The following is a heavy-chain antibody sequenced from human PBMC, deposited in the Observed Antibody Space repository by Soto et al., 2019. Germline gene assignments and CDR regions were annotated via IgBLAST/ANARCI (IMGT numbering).Heavy chain of an antibody. CDR2: IIPLFGTA. CDR1: GGTFSTYA. Sequence: GASVKVSCKASGGTFSTYAIDWVRQAPGQGLEWMGGIIPLFGTAKYAQNFQGRITITADESTNTAYMELRSLRSQDTAVYYCARGVHYDSSSYYYFYWGQGTLVTVS. CDR3: ARGVHYDSSSYYYFY. D-gene: IGHD3-22*01. V-gene: IGHV1-69*13. J-gene: IGHJ4*02.